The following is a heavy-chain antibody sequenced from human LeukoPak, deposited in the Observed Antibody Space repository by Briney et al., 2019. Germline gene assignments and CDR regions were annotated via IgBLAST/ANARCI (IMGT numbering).Heavy chain of an antibody. D-gene: IGHD2-8*01. CDR3: AIMAAWDDAFDI. CDR2: ISYDGSNK. J-gene: IGHJ3*02. CDR1: GFTFSSYG. Sequence: PGGSLRLSCAASGFTFSSYGMHWVRQAPGKGLEWVAVISYDGSNKYYADSVKGRFTIPRDNSKNTLYLQMNSLRAEDTAVYYCAIMAAWDDAFDIWGQGTMVTVSS. V-gene: IGHV3-30*03.